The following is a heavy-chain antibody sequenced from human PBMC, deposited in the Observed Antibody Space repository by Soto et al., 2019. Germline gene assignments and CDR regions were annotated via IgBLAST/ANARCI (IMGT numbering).Heavy chain of an antibody. CDR3: ARGGGVGVAGSAAFDM. J-gene: IGHJ3*02. D-gene: IGHD3-3*01. CDR2: INPATGAA. CDR1: GYPVTAYY. V-gene: IGHV1-2*02. Sequence: QLHLVQSGAVVKKPGASVTVSCSASGYPVTAYYMHWVRQAPGRGLEWMGGINPATGAAKYTQTFPGRVTMNRDTARSTVFMELSGLTSEDTAVFYCARGGGVGVAGSAAFDMWGQGTLVTVSS.